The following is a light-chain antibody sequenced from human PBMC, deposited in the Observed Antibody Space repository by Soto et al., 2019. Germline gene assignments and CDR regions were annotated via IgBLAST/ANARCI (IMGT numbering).Light chain of an antibody. CDR3: QQYGSSLLT. V-gene: IGKV3-20*01. J-gene: IGKJ4*01. Sequence: EIVLTQSPGTLSLAPWERASLSCTASQSVSSEKLAWYQQKPGQAPRLLIFGASGMATGIPERFSGSGSGTDFSLTISRLEPEDSAVYYCQQYGSSLLTFGGGTKVDIK. CDR2: GAS. CDR1: QSVSSEK.